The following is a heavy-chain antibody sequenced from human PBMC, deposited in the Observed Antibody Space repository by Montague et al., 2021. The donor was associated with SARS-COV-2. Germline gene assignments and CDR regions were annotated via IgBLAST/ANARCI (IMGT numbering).Heavy chain of an antibody. V-gene: IGHV4-39*01. Sequence: SETLSLTCTVSGGSISSSSYYWGWIRQPPGKGLEWIGSIYYSGSTYYNPSLKSRVTKSVDTSKNQFSLKLSSVTAADTAVYYCARQEPIVVVVAAARGWFDPWGQGTLVTVSS. CDR3: ARQEPIVVVVAAARGWFDP. CDR2: IYYSGST. J-gene: IGHJ5*02. D-gene: IGHD2-15*01. CDR1: GGSISSSSYY.